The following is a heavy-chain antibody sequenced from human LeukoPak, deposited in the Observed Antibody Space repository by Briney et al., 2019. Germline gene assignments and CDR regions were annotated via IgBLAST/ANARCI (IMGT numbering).Heavy chain of an antibody. CDR1: GFTFSSYA. V-gene: IGHV3-23*01. Sequence: GGSLRLSCAASGFTFSSYAMSWVRQAPGKGLEWVSAISGSGGSTYYADSVKGRFTISRDNSKNTLYLQMNSLRAEDTAVYYCAKVLSHFGVAYSERYFQHWGQGTLVTVSS. D-gene: IGHD3-3*01. CDR2: ISGSGGST. CDR3: AKVLSHFGVAYSERYFQH. J-gene: IGHJ1*01.